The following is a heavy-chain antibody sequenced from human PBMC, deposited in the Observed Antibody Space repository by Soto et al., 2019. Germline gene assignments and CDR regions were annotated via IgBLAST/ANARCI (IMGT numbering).Heavy chain of an antibody. CDR3: KIDRRAADNTRGSIDP. CDR2: IYYTVST. CDR1: GDYIRSGGYY. D-gene: IGHD6-13*01. V-gene: IGHV4-31*03. J-gene: IGHJ5*02. Sequence: QVQLQESGPRLVKPSQTLSLTCNVSGDYIRSGGYYWSWIRQRPGKDMERIGDIYYTVSTYYHRSLRSRLSRPVETSTNQVSLRLTSVTAAETAIYYCKIDRRAADNTRGSIDPWGQGIMVTVSA.